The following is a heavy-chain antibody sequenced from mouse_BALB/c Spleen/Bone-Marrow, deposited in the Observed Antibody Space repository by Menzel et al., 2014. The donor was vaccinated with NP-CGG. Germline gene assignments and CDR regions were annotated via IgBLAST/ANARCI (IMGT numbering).Heavy chain of an antibody. V-gene: IGHV1S135*01. CDR2: IDPSYGGT. J-gene: IGHJ3*01. CDR3: ARGHDGYRTWFAY. CDR1: GYSFTDYN. Sequence: EVQLQQSGPESEKPGASVKMSCKASGYSFTDYNMNWVKQSNGKSLEWIGNIDPSYGGTTYNQKFKGKATLTVDKSSSTVYMQLKSLTSEDSAVYYCARGHDGYRTWFAYWGQGTLVTVSA. D-gene: IGHD2-3*01.